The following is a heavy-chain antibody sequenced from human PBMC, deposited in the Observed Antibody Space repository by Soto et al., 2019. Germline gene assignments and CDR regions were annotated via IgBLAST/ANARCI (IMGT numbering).Heavy chain of an antibody. CDR3: ARARLREIKYSSPVLAFDI. CDR1: ECTSIGYA. V-gene: IGHV3-64*01. CDR2: ISSNGGST. Sequence: RDSCRASECTSIGYAVHWVSKTPGKGLEYVSAISSNGGSTYYANSVKGRFTISRDNSKNTLYLQMGSLRAEDMAVYYCARARLREIKYSSPVLAFDIWGQGTMVTVSS. D-gene: IGHD6-6*01. J-gene: IGHJ3*02.